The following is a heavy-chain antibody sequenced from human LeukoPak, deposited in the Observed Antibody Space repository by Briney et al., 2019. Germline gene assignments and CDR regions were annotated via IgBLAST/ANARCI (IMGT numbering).Heavy chain of an antibody. Sequence: SQTLSLTCTVSGGSISSSNYYWGWIRQPPGKGLEWIGSIYYSGSTYYNPSLKSRVTISVDTSKNQFSLKLSSVTAADTAVYYCSSYNWNDEFVFDIWGQGTMVTVSS. D-gene: IGHD1-1*01. CDR2: IYYSGST. CDR1: GGSISSSNYY. J-gene: IGHJ3*02. V-gene: IGHV4-39*01. CDR3: SSYNWNDEFVFDI.